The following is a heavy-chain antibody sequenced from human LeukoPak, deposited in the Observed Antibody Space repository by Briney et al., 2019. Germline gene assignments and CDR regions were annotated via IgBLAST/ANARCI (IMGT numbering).Heavy chain of an antibody. CDR3: ARGPRTATPPQPGFYYCAMEV. CDR2: IKQDGSQK. D-gene: IGHD1-14*01. V-gene: IGHV3-7*01. CDR1: GFTFSSYW. Sequence: GGSLRLSCAASGFTFSSYWMTWVRQAPGKGLEWVANIKQDGSQKNYADSVMRRFSISRDNAKSSLYLQMDSLRVEDTAVYYCARGPRTATPPQPGFYYCAMEVWGQGTTVTVSS. J-gene: IGHJ6*02.